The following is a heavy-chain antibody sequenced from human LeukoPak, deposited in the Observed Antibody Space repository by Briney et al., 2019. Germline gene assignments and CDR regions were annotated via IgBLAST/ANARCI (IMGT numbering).Heavy chain of an antibody. Sequence: GGSLRLSCAASGFTFRNYGMHWVRQATGKGLEWVSFIWGDGNNRFYADSVKGRFTISRDNSKNMLYLQMDTLRAEDTALYYCAKDPGASVSGFHMDVWGKGTTVIVSS. J-gene: IGHJ6*03. CDR3: AKDPGASVSGFHMDV. CDR2: IWGDGNNR. D-gene: IGHD2-8*02. CDR1: GFTFRNYG. V-gene: IGHV3-30*02.